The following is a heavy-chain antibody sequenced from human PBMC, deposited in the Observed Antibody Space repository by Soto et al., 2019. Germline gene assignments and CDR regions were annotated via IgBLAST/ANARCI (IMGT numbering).Heavy chain of an antibody. J-gene: IGHJ3*02. Sequence: PGGSLRLSCAASGFTFSSYSMNWVRQAPGKGLEWVSSISSSSSYIYYADSVKGRFTISRDNAKNSLYLQMNSLRAEDTAVYYCARDLPLKGAFDIWGQGTMVTVSS. CDR1: GFTFSSYS. V-gene: IGHV3-21*01. CDR3: ARDLPLKGAFDI. CDR2: ISSSSSYI. D-gene: IGHD3-16*02.